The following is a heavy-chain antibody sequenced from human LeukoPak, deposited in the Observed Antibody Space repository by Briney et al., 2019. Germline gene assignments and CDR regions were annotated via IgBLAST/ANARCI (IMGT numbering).Heavy chain of an antibody. CDR3: AKVGAEGYFDY. J-gene: IGHJ4*02. CDR2: IYYSGST. CDR1: VDSISSYY. D-gene: IGHD1-26*01. Sequence: SETLSLTCTVSVDSISSYYWSWIRQPPGKGLEWIGYIYYSGSTNYNPSLKSRVTISVDTSKNQFSLKLSSVTAADTAVYYCAKVGAEGYFDYWGQGTLVTVSS. V-gene: IGHV4-59*08.